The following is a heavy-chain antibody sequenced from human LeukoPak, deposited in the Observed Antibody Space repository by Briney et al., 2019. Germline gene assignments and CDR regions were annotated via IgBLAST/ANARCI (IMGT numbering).Heavy chain of an antibody. D-gene: IGHD3-10*01. V-gene: IGHV5-51*01. Sequence: GESLKISCKGSGYSFTSYWIGWVRQMPGKGLEWMGIIYPGDSDTRYSPSFQGQVTISADKSISTAYLQWSSLKASDTAMYYCARHLYGSGSYYTSRDYYYMDVRGKGTTVTVSS. J-gene: IGHJ6*03. CDR3: ARHLYGSGSYYTSRDYYYMDV. CDR1: GYSFTSYW. CDR2: IYPGDSDT.